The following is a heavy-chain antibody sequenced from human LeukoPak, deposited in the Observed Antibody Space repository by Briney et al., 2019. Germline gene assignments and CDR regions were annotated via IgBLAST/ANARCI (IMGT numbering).Heavy chain of an antibody. CDR2: INHSGYT. CDR1: GVSFDDYY. V-gene: IGHV4-34*01. D-gene: IGHD2-21*02. J-gene: IGHJ4*02. CDR3: TRMTAGHDY. Sequence: PSETLSLTCAVSGVSFDDYYWSWVRQTPGKGLEWIGEINHSGYTNDSPSLKSRVTLSIDTSRKQFSLNLRSVTVADTGIYYCTRMTAGHDYWGQGTLATVSS.